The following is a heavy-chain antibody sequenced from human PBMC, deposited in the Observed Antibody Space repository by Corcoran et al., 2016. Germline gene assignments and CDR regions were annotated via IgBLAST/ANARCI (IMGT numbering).Heavy chain of an antibody. CDR3: ASAHPDYDFWSGYLYYFDY. D-gene: IGHD3-3*01. J-gene: IGHJ4*02. CDR2: IYPGDSDT. CDR1: GYSFTSYW. V-gene: IGHV5-51*01. Sequence: EVQLVQSGAEVKKPGESLKISCKGSGYSFTSYWIGWVRQMPGKGLEWMGIIYPGDSDTRYSPSFQGQVTISADKSISTAYLQWSSLKASDTSMYYCASAHPDYDFWSGYLYYFDYWGQGTLVTVSS.